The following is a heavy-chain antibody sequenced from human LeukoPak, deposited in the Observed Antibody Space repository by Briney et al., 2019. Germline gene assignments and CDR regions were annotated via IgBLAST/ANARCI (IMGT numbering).Heavy chain of an antibody. CDR1: GYSISSGYY. Sequence: SETLSLTCTVSGYSISSGYYWSWIRQPAGKGLEWIGRIYTSGSTNYNPSPKSRVTISVDTSKNQFSLKLSSVTAADTAVYYCARGNLVIAVAGTSDTFDYWGQGTLVTVSS. D-gene: IGHD6-19*01. CDR2: IYTSGST. J-gene: IGHJ4*02. V-gene: IGHV4-61*02. CDR3: ARGNLVIAVAGTSDTFDY.